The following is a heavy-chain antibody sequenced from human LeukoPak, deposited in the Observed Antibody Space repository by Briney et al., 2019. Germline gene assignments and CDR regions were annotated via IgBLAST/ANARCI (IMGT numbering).Heavy chain of an antibody. CDR1: EFSLSTSAGG. CDR2: IYWNDDK. V-gene: IGHV2-5*01. D-gene: IGHD4-23*01. J-gene: IGHJ4*02. CDR3: AHFNGTLTPVAY. Sequence: VSGPTLVNPTQTLTLTCTFSEFSLSTSAGGVGWIRQPPGKALEWLALIYWNDDKRYSPSLKSRLTITKDTSKNQVVLTMTNMDPVDTATYYCAHFNGTLTPVAYWGQGTLVTVSS.